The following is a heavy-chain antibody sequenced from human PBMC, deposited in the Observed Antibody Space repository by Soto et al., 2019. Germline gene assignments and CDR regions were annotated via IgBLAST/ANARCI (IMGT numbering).Heavy chain of an antibody. CDR2: IIPIFGTA. D-gene: IGHD6-19*01. Sequence: QVQLVQSGAEVKKPGSSVKVSCKASGGTFSSYAISWVRQAPGQGLEWMGGIIPIFGTANYAQKFQGRVTMTADKSTRTAYMELSSMRSEDTAVYYCERKTYSRGSQYYYYGMDVWGQGTTVTVSS. CDR1: GGTFSSYA. V-gene: IGHV1-69*06. J-gene: IGHJ6*02. CDR3: ERKTYSRGSQYYYYGMDV.